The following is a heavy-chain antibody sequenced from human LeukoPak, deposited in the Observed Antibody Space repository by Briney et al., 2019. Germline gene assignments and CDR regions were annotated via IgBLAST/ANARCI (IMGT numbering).Heavy chain of an antibody. V-gene: IGHV3-20*04. CDR1: GFRFDDYG. J-gene: IGHJ5*02. CDR2: INWNGGST. CDR3: ARALYGSPGNWFDP. D-gene: IGHD3-10*01. Sequence: PGGSLRLSCVASGFRFDDYGMSWVRQAPGKGLEWVSGINWNGGSTGYADSVKGRFTISRDDAKNTLYLQMNSLRAEDTAVYYCARALYGSPGNWFDPWGQGTLVTVSS.